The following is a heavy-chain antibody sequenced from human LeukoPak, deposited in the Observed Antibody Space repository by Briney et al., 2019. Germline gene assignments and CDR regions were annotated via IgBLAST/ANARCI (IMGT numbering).Heavy chain of an antibody. CDR2: IYDSGST. CDR3: ARGGGYGGIDWYFDL. Sequence: SQTLSLTCTVSGASIRSGDYYWSWIRQPPGKGLEWIGYIYDSGSTYYNPSLKSRITISVDTSENRFSLKLSSVTATDTAVYYCARGGGYGGIDWYFDLWGRGTLVTVSS. CDR1: GASIRSGDYY. J-gene: IGHJ2*01. D-gene: IGHD4-23*01. V-gene: IGHV4-30-4*01.